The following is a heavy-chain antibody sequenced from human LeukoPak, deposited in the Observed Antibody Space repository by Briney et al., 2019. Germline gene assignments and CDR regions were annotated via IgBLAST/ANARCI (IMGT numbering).Heavy chain of an antibody. CDR2: IIPILGIA. D-gene: IGHD3-22*01. Sequence: SVKVSCRASGGTFSSYAISWVRQAPGQGLEWMGRIIPILGIANYAQKFQGRVTITADKSTSTAYMELSSLRSEDTAVYYCARGYSSGYYYWGQGTLVTVSS. CDR3: ARGYSSGYYY. J-gene: IGHJ4*02. V-gene: IGHV1-69*04. CDR1: GGTFSSYA.